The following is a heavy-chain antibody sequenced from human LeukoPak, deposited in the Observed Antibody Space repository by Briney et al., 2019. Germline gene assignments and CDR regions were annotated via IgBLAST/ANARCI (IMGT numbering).Heavy chain of an antibody. CDR2: IKPNSGST. Sequence: ASVKVSCKASGYTFNSYDIHWVRQATGQGPEWMGWIKPNSGSTDSAQKFRGRVTLTTDTSTITAYLELSSLTSEDTAVYYCTRLVGCSSTSCSSPDNWFDPWGQGTLVTASP. CDR3: TRLVGCSSTSCSSPDNWFDP. D-gene: IGHD2-2*01. J-gene: IGHJ5*02. CDR1: GYTFNSYD. V-gene: IGHV1-8*01.